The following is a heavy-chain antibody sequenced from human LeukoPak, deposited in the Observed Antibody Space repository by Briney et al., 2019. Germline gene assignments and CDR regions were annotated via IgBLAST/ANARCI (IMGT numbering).Heavy chain of an antibody. Sequence: SETLSLTCTVSGGSISSYDWSWIRQPAGKGLEWIGRIYTSGSTNYNPSLKSRVTMSVDTSKNQFSLKLSSVTAADTAVYYCARVSRFLEWPPAFDIWGQGTMVTVSS. J-gene: IGHJ3*02. CDR2: IYTSGST. V-gene: IGHV4-4*07. CDR3: ARVSRFLEWPPAFDI. D-gene: IGHD3-3*01. CDR1: GGSISSYD.